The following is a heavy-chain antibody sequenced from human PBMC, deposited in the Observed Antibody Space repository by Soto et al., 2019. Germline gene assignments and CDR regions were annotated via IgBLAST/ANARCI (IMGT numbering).Heavy chain of an antibody. Sequence: GGSLRLSCAASGFTFSSYSMNWVRQAPGKGLEWVSSISSSSSYIYYADSVKGRFTISRDNAKNSLYLQMNSLRAEDTAVYYCARWGITIFGVVTLDAFDIWGQGTMVTVSS. CDR1: GFTFSSYS. J-gene: IGHJ3*02. CDR3: ARWGITIFGVVTLDAFDI. V-gene: IGHV3-21*01. D-gene: IGHD3-3*01. CDR2: ISSSSSYI.